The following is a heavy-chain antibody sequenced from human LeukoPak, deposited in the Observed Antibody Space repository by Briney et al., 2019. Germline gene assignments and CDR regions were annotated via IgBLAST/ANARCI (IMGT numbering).Heavy chain of an antibody. J-gene: IGHJ4*02. D-gene: IGHD1-26*01. V-gene: IGHV4-34*01. CDR2: INQSGST. CDR3: ARGSWEVRFDF. Sequence: SETLSLTCAVYGGSFSGYYWSWIRQPPGKGLEWIGEINQSGSTNYNPSLKSRVTLSADTSKNQFSLKLSSVTAADTAVYYRARGSWEVRFDFWGQGPLVTVSS. CDR1: GGSFSGYY.